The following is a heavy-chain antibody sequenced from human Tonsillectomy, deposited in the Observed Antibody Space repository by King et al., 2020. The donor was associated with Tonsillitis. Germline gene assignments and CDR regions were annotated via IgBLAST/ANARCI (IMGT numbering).Heavy chain of an antibody. Sequence: VQLVESGAEVKKPGESLKISCTSSGYSFTSNWIGWVRQMPGKGLEWMGLIYPRDSDAIYSPSFQGQVTIAADKSISTSYLQWSSLKTSDTAMYYCARQIAPPEMEIRKGGMDVWGKGTAVTVSS. J-gene: IGHJ6*04. CDR2: IYPRDSDA. CDR1: GYSFTSNW. CDR3: ARQIAPPEMEIRKGGMDV. V-gene: IGHV5-51*01. D-gene: IGHD1-7*01.